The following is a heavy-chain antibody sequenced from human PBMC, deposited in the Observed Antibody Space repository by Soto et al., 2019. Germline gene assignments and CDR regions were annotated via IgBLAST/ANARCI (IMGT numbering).Heavy chain of an antibody. D-gene: IGHD6-13*01. J-gene: IGHJ5*01. V-gene: IGHV1-18*01. Sequence: ASVKVSCKASGYTFTSYGISWVRQAPGQGLEWMGWISAYNGNTNYAQKLQGRVTMTTDTSTSTAYMELRSLRSDDTAVYYCARKSAGYRSNSWFDSWGKGTLVTVSS. CDR3: ARKSAGYRSNSWFDS. CDR1: GYTFTSYG. CDR2: ISAYNGNT.